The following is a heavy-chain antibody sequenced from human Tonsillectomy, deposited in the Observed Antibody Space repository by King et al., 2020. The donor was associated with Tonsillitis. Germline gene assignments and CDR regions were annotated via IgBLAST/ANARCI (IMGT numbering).Heavy chain of an antibody. V-gene: IGHV3-21*01. CDR2: ISSSSSYI. Sequence: VQLVESGGGLVKPGGSLRLSCAASGFTFSSYSMNWVRQAPGKGLEWVSSISSSSSYIYYADSVKCRFTISRDNAKNSLYLQMNSLRAEDTAVYYCARDSGYYCSGGSCYSFFDYWGQGTLVTVSS. D-gene: IGHD2-15*01. CDR3: ARDSGYYCSGGSCYSFFDY. J-gene: IGHJ4*02. CDR1: GFTFSSYS.